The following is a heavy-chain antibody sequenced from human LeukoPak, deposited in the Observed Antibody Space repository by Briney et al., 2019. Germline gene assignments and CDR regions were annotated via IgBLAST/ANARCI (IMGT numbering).Heavy chain of an antibody. D-gene: IGHD2-21*02. CDR1: GGSISSYY. V-gene: IGHV4-59*01. CDR2: IYYSGSI. Sequence: PSETLSLTCTVSGGSISSYYWSWIWQPPGKGLEWIGYIYYSGSINYNPSLKSRVTISVDTSKNQFSLKLSSVTAADTAVYYCARWHGTARTFDYWGQGTLVTVSS. J-gene: IGHJ4*02. CDR3: ARWHGTARTFDY.